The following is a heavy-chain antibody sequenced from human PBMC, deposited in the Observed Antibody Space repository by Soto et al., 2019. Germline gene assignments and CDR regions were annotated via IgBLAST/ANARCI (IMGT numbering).Heavy chain of an antibody. J-gene: IGHJ4*02. Sequence: PXGSLRLSCPASGFTVSNNYMSWVRQAPGKGLEWVSIIYSGGSTYYADSVQGRFTISRDNSKNTLFLQMSSLRAEDTAVYYCAREGGGVYCSGGSCYGRYFDFWGQGTRVTVSS. CDR3: AREGGGVYCSGGSCYGRYFDF. V-gene: IGHV3-53*01. CDR1: GFTVSNNY. D-gene: IGHD2-15*01. CDR2: IYSGGST.